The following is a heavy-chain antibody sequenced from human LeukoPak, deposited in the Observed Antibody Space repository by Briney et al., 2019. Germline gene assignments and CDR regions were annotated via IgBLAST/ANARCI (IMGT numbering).Heavy chain of an antibody. J-gene: IGHJ6*02. CDR3: ARDHYYDSSRGKTKLYYYYGMDV. CDR2: ISSNGGST. D-gene: IGHD3-22*01. CDR1: GFTFSSYA. Sequence: GGSLRLSCAASGFTFSSYAMHWVRQAPGKGLEYVSAISSNGGSTYYANSVKGRFTISRDNSKNTLYLQMGSLRAEDMAVYYCARDHYYDSSRGKTKLYYYYGMDVWGQGTTVTVSS. V-gene: IGHV3-64*01.